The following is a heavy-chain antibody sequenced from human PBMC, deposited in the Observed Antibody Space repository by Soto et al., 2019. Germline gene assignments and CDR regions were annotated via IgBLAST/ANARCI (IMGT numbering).Heavy chain of an antibody. V-gene: IGHV4-34*01. CDR3: ASLGYCSGGSCYASGY. Sequence: QVQLQQWGAGLLKPSETLSLTCAVYGGSFSGYYWRWIRQPPGKGLEWIGEINHSGSTNYNPSLKSRVTISVDTSKNQFSLKLSSVTAADTAVYYWASLGYCSGGSCYASGYWGQGTLVTVSS. D-gene: IGHD2-15*01. CDR1: GGSFSGYY. CDR2: INHSGST. J-gene: IGHJ4*02.